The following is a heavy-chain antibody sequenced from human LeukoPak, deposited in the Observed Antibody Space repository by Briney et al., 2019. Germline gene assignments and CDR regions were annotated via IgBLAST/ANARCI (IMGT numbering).Heavy chain of an antibody. Sequence: SETLSLTCTVSGGSISSYYWSWIRQPPGKGLEWIGYIYYSGSTNYNPSLKSRVTISVDTSKNQFSLKLSSVTAADTAVYYCARDTFTMVRGVIYYYYGMDVWGQGTTVTVSS. V-gene: IGHV4-59*01. D-gene: IGHD3-10*01. CDR1: GGSISSYY. CDR2: IYYSGST. CDR3: ARDTFTMVRGVIYYYYGMDV. J-gene: IGHJ6*02.